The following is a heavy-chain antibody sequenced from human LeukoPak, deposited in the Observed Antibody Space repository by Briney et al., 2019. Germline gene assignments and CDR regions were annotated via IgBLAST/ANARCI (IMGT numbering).Heavy chain of an antibody. CDR3: ARAHAYQLLYGHDAFDI. CDR1: GFTFSKYW. J-gene: IGHJ3*02. D-gene: IGHD2-2*02. V-gene: IGHV3-48*04. Sequence: GGSLRLSCAASGFTFSKYWLHWLRQAPGKGLGWVSYISSSSSTIYYAASVKGRFTISRDNAKNSLYLQMNSLRAEDTAVYYCARAHAYQLLYGHDAFDIWGQGTMVTVSS. CDR2: ISSSSSTI.